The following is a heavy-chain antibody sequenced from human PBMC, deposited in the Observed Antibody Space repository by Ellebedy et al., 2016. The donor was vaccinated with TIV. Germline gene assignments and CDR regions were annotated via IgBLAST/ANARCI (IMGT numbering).Heavy chain of an antibody. CDR1: GFTFSSYR. D-gene: IGHD5-12*01. Sequence: GGSLRLSXAASGFTFSSYRMNWVRQAPGKGLEWVSSISSSSSYIYYADSVKGRFTISRDNAKNSLYLQMNSLRAEDTAVYYCARFRYSGYGFDYWGQGTLVTVSS. J-gene: IGHJ4*02. V-gene: IGHV3-21*01. CDR3: ARFRYSGYGFDY. CDR2: ISSSSSYI.